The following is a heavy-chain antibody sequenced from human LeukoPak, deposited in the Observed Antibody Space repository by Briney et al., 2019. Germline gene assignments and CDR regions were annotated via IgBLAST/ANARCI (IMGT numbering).Heavy chain of an antibody. Sequence: GGSLRLSCTSSGFTLGDHAMTWDRQVPGKGLEWVGFIRSNAYRGTTEYAASVKGRFTISRDDSKNVVYLQMNGLKSEDTAVYYCSRGPIQLWVHNGMDVWGQGTTVTVSS. V-gene: IGHV3-49*04. CDR1: GFTLGDHA. J-gene: IGHJ6*02. D-gene: IGHD5-24*01. CDR2: IRSNAYRGTT. CDR3: SRGPIQLWVHNGMDV.